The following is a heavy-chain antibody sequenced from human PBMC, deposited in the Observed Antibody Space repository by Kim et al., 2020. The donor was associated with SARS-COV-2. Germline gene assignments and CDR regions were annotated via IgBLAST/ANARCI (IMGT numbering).Heavy chain of an antibody. CDR1: GFTFTSSA. D-gene: IGHD3-22*01. Sequence: SVKVSCKASGFTFTSSAMQWVRQARGQRLEWIGWIVVGSGNTNYAQKFQERVTITRDMSTSTAYMELSSLRSEDTAVYYCAATYYYDSSGYPYYGMDVWGQGTTVTVSS. CDR3: AATYYYDSSGYPYYGMDV. V-gene: IGHV1-58*02. CDR2: IVVGSGNT. J-gene: IGHJ6*02.